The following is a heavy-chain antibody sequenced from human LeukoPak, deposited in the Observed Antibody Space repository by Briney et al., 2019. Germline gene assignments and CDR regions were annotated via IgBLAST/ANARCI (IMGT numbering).Heavy chain of an antibody. V-gene: IGHV4-34*01. CDR1: GGSFSGYY. CDR3: ARSIVVVPAAWEGYYYYGMDV. CDR2: SNHSGST. J-gene: IGHJ6*02. Sequence: PSETLSLTCAVYGGSFSGYYWSWIRQPPGKGLEWIGESNHSGSTNYNPSLKSRVTISVDTSKNQFSLKLSSVTAADTAVYYCARSIVVVPAAWEGYYYYGMDVWGQGTTVTVSS. D-gene: IGHD2-2*01.